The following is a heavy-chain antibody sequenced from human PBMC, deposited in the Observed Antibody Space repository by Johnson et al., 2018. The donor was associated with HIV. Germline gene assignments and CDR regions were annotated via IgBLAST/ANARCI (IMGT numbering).Heavy chain of an antibody. CDR1: GFTFDDYG. V-gene: IGHV3-20*04. CDR2: INWHGDST. J-gene: IGHJ3*02. D-gene: IGHD5-12*01. Sequence: MQLVESGGGVIRPGGSLRLSCAASGFTFDDYGMSWVRQAPGKGLEWVSGINWHGDSTGYADSVKGRFTISRDNAKNSLYLQMNSLKAEDTALYYCARASNSGYDQAFDIWGQGTMVTVSS. CDR3: ARASNSGYDQAFDI.